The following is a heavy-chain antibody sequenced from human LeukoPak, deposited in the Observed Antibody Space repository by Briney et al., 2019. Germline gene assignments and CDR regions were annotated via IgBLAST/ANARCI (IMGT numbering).Heavy chain of an antibody. CDR1: GYTFTSYG. V-gene: IGHV1-18*01. D-gene: IGHD3-10*01. J-gene: IGHJ4*02. CDR3: ARVTTYYYGSGRIPPLY. Sequence: GASVKVSCKASGYTFTSYGISWVRQASGQGLEWMGWISAYNGNTNYAQKLQGRVTMTTDTSTSTAYMELRSLRSDDTAVYYCARVTTYYYGSGRIPPLYWGQGTLVTVSS. CDR2: ISAYNGNT.